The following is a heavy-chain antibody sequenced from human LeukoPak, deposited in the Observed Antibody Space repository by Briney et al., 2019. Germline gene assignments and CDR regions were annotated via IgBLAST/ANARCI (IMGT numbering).Heavy chain of an antibody. Sequence: GGSLRLSCAASGFTFSSYWMNWVRQAPGKGLVWVSRIASDGSSTTYADSVKGRFSISRDNAKNTLYLQMNSLRAEDTAVYYCARGRPHVNAYWGQGTLVTVSS. J-gene: IGHJ4*02. CDR1: GFTFSSYW. V-gene: IGHV3-74*01. CDR2: IASDGSST. D-gene: IGHD2-8*01. CDR3: ARGRPHVNAY.